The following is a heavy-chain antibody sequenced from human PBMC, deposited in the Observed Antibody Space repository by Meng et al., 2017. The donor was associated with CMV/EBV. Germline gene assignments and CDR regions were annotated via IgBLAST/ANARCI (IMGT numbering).Heavy chain of an antibody. CDR1: GYTFTSYG. J-gene: IGHJ6*02. V-gene: IGHV1-18*01. Sequence: ASVKVSCKASGYTFTSYGISWVRQSPGQGLEWMGWISAYNGNTNYAQKLQGRVTMTTDTYTSTAYMELRSLRSDDTAVYYCATVSVGLRFLEWLFAYGMDVWGQGTTVTVSS. CDR2: ISAYNGNT. D-gene: IGHD3-3*01. CDR3: ATVSVGLRFLEWLFAYGMDV.